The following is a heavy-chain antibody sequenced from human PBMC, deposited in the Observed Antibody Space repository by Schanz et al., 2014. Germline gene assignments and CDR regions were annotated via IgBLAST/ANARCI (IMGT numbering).Heavy chain of an antibody. CDR2: LSGDGGTT. J-gene: IGHJ4*02. V-gene: IGHV3-23*01. Sequence: EVQLLESGGGLVQPGGSLRLSCAASGFSFSSYTMSWVRQAPGKGLQWVSSLSGDGGTTHYADSVKGRFTISRENSKSILYLQMNSLRAEDTAVYYCAKAGSGWSTAGYYYWGQGTLVAVSS. CDR3: AKAGSGWSTAGYYY. CDR1: GFSFSSYT. D-gene: IGHD6-19*01.